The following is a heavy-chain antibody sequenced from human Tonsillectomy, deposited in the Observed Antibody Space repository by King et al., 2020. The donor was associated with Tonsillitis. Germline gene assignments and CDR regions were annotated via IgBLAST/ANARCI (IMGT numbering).Heavy chain of an antibody. CDR3: ARGVDEWGTDY. CDR1: GFTFSNYP. CDR2: ISYDVINK. J-gene: IGHJ4*02. V-gene: IGHV3-30*01. D-gene: IGHD3-16*01. Sequence: VQLVESGGGVVQPGRSLRLSCAASGFTFSNYPMHLVRQASGKGLEWVAVISYDVINKYFADSVKGRFTISRDNSQNTMYLQVTSLRVEDTAVYYCARGVDEWGTDYWGQGTLVTVSS.